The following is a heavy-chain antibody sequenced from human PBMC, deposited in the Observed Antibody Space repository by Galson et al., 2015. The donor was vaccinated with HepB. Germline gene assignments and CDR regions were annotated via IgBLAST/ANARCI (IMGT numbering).Heavy chain of an antibody. J-gene: IGHJ4*02. D-gene: IGHD3-10*01. CDR1: GFTFTKAW. CDR3: AMLGPGDSDY. V-gene: IGHV3-15*01. Sequence: SLRLSCAASGFTFTKAWMNWGRQAPGKGLEWVGRIKSKADGGTTDYAAPVKGRFTISRDDSKNTLYLQMNSLKTEDTAVYYCAMLGPGDSDYWGQGTLVTVSS. CDR2: IKSKADGGTT.